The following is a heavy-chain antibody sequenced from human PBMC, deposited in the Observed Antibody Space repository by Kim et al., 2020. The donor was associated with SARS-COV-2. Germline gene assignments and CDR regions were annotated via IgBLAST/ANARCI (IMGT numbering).Heavy chain of an antibody. Sequence: SVKVSCKASGGTFSSYAISWVRQAPGQGLEWMGGIIPIFGTANYAQKFQGRVTITADESTSTAYMELSSLRSEDTAVYYCARSTPGTMVATGIDYWGQGTLVTVSS. V-gene: IGHV1-69*13. J-gene: IGHJ4*02. CDR3: ARSTPGTMVATGIDY. D-gene: IGHD5-12*01. CDR1: GGTFSSYA. CDR2: IIPIFGTA.